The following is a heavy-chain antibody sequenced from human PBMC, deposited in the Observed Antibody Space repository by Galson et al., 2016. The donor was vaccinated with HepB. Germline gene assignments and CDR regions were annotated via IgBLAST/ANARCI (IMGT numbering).Heavy chain of an antibody. J-gene: IGHJ4*02. CDR3: ARVYCSAGSCYGLGS. CDR1: GHSITSSDW. CDR2: IYYSGST. D-gene: IGHD2-15*01. V-gene: IGHV4-28*03. Sequence: SETLSLTCAVSGHSITSSDWWGWIRQPPGKGLELIGYIYYSGSTNHNPSLKSRVTISVDKSKNQFSLRLISVTAADTAVYYCARVYCSAGSCYGLGSWGQGTLVTVSS.